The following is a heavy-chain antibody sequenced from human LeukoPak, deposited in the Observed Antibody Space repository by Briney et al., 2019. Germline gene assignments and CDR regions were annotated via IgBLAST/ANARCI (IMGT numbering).Heavy chain of an antibody. Sequence: PGGSLRLSCAASGFTFSSYSMNWVRQAPGKGLEWVSSISSSSSYIYYADSVKGRFTISRDSAKNSLYLQMNSLRAEDTAVYYCARPAYCGGDCYLSRAEYFQHWGQGTLVTVSS. D-gene: IGHD2-21*02. V-gene: IGHV3-21*01. CDR3: ARPAYCGGDCYLSRAEYFQH. J-gene: IGHJ1*01. CDR2: ISSSSSYI. CDR1: GFTFSSYS.